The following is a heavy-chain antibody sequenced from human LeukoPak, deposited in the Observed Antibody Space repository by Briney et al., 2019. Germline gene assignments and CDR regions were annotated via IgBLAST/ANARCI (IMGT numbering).Heavy chain of an antibody. CDR2: IYYTGAT. Sequence: SETLSLTCTVSGGSISSSSYYWGWIRQPPGKGLEWIGSIYYTGATYSSPSLKSRLTISLDTSENHFSLKLSSVTAADTAVYYCARQGDGGYSYGNFDSWGQGTLVAVSS. V-gene: IGHV4-39*01. D-gene: IGHD5-18*01. CDR1: GGSISSSSYY. J-gene: IGHJ4*02. CDR3: ARQGDGGYSYGNFDS.